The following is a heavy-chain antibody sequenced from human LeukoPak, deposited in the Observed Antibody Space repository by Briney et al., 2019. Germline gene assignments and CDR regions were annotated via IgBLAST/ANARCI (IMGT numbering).Heavy chain of an antibody. CDR1: GFTFSSYW. CDR2: INSDGSTT. CDR3: ARGSIGGSTIY. D-gene: IGHD1-26*01. Sequence: GGSLRLSCAASGFTFSSYWMHWVRQAPGKGLVWVSRINSDGSTTNYADSVRGRFTISRDNAKNTLFLQMNSLRAEDTAVYYCARGSIGGSTIYWGQGTLVTVSS. J-gene: IGHJ4*02. V-gene: IGHV3-74*01.